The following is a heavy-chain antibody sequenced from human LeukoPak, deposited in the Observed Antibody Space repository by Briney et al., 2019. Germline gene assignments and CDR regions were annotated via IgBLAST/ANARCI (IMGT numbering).Heavy chain of an antibody. CDR1: GFTXSSYA. J-gene: IGHJ6*02. V-gene: IGHV3-21*01. CDR3: ARDLTIFGVVIQYGMDV. CDR2: ISSSSSYI. D-gene: IGHD3-3*01. Sequence: RXSCAXSGFTXSSYAMSWVRQAPGKGLEWVSSISSSSSYIYYADSVKGRFTISRDNAKNSLYLRMNSLRAEDTAVYYCARDLTIFGVVIQYGMDVWGQGTTVTVSS.